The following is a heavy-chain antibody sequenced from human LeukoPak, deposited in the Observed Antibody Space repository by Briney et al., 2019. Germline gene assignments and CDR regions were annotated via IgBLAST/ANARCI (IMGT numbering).Heavy chain of an antibody. V-gene: IGHV3-23*01. D-gene: IGHD2-15*01. Sequence: GGSLRLSCTASGFTFSNYAMSWVRQAPGKGLEWVSAISGSGGSTYYADSVKGRFTISRDNSKNTLYLQMNSLRAEDTAVYYCAKEYCSGGSCYSNYFDYWGQGTLVTVSS. CDR1: GFTFSNYA. J-gene: IGHJ4*02. CDR3: AKEYCSGGSCYSNYFDY. CDR2: ISGSGGST.